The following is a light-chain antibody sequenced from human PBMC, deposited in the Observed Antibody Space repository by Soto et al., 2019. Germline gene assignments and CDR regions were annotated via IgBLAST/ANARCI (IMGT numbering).Light chain of an antibody. CDR3: QQYYSYPLS. J-gene: IGKJ1*01. CDR2: AAS. CDR1: QGISSY. V-gene: IGKV1-8*01. Sequence: AIRMTQSPSSLSASTGDIVTITCRASQGISSYLAWYQQKPGKAPKLLIYAASTLQSGVPSRFSGSGSGTDFTLTISCLQSEDFATYYCQQYYSYPLSFGQGTKVDIK.